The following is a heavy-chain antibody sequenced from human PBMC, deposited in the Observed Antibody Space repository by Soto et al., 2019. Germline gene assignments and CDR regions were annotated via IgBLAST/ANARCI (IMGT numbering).Heavy chain of an antibody. CDR1: GGSFSGYY. J-gene: IGHJ4*02. V-gene: IGHV4-34*01. CDR3: ARGRVRFVRRGSYYDY. CDR2: INHSGST. Sequence: KASETLSLTCAVYGGSFSGYYWSWIRQPPGKGLEWIGEINHSGSTNYNPSLKSRVTISVDTSKNQFSLKLSSVTAADTAVYYCARGRVRFVRRGSYYDYWGQGTLVTVSS. D-gene: IGHD3-16*01.